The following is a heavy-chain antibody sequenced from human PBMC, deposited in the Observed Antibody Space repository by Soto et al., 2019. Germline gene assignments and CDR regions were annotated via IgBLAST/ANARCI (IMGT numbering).Heavy chain of an antibody. CDR1: GLTFSSYA. J-gene: IGHJ6*02. D-gene: IGHD2-21*01. CDR2: ISGSGGST. CDR3: AKSLFLFDV. Sequence: GSLRLSGAAAGLTFSSYAMSWVRQAPGKGLEWVSAISGSGGSTYYADSVKGRFTISRDNSKNTLYLQMNSLRAEDTAVYYCAKSLFLFDVWGQGTTVTVSS. V-gene: IGHV3-23*01.